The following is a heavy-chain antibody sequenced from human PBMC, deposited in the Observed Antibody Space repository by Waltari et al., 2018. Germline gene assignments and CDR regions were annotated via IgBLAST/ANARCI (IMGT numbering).Heavy chain of an antibody. Sequence: QVQLQESGPGLVKPSQTLSLTCPASGGSISSGSYYWSWIRQPAGKGLEWIGRIYTSGSTNYNPSLKSRVTISVDTSKNQFSLKLSSVTAADTAVYYCARAGLPRGSYWNWFDPWGQGTLVTVSS. V-gene: IGHV4-61*02. CDR2: IYTSGST. D-gene: IGHD1-26*01. J-gene: IGHJ5*02. CDR3: ARAGLPRGSYWNWFDP. CDR1: GGSISSGSYY.